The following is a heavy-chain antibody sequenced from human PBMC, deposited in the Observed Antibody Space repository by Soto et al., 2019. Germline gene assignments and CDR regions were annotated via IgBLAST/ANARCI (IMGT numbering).Heavy chain of an antibody. V-gene: IGHV1-69*01. J-gene: IGHJ4*02. CDR3: ARDRRTKGYYDSSGYPYFDY. Sequence: QVQLVQSGAEVKKPGSSVKVSCKASGGTFSSYAISWVRQAPGQGLEWMGGIIPIFGTANYAQKSQGRVTITADESTSTAYMELSSLRSEDTAVYYCARDRRTKGYYDSSGYPYFDYWGQGTLVTVSS. D-gene: IGHD3-22*01. CDR1: GGTFSSYA. CDR2: IIPIFGTA.